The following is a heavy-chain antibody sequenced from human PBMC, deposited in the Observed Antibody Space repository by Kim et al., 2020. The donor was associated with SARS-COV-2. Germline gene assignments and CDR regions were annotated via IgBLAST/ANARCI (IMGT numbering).Heavy chain of an antibody. Sequence: SETLSLTCAVYGGSFSGYYWSWIRQPPGKGLEWIGEINHSGSTNYNPSLKSRVTISVDTSKNQFSLKLSSVTAADTAVYYCARSRYPMVRGVMPYYYYYGMDVWGQGTTVTVSS. D-gene: IGHD3-10*01. CDR3: ARSRYPMVRGVMPYYYYYGMDV. CDR2: INHSGST. J-gene: IGHJ6*02. V-gene: IGHV4-34*01. CDR1: GGSFSGYY.